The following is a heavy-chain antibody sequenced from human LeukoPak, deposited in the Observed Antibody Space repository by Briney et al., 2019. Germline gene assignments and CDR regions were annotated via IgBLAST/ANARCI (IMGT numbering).Heavy chain of an antibody. CDR3: ARGRGATAMND. Sequence: SETLSLTCAVYGGSFSGYYWSWIRQPPGQVLDWIGVINHSGSTNYNPSLKSRVTISVDTSKNQFSLKLSSVTAADTAVYYCARGRGATAMNDWGQGTLVTVSS. J-gene: IGHJ4*02. CDR1: GGSFSGYY. V-gene: IGHV4-34*01. CDR2: INHSGST. D-gene: IGHD1-26*01.